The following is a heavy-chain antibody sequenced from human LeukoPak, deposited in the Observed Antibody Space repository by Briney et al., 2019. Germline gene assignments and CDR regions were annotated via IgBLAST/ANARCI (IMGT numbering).Heavy chain of an antibody. J-gene: IGHJ4*02. Sequence: SETLSLTCTVSGGFISSYYWSWIRQPPGKGLEWIGYIYYSGSTNYNPSLKSRVTISVDTSKNQFSLKLSSVTAADTAVYYCARVEGGYWGQGTLVTVSS. D-gene: IGHD3-16*01. CDR3: ARVEGGY. CDR2: IYYSGST. V-gene: IGHV4-59*01. CDR1: GGFISSYY.